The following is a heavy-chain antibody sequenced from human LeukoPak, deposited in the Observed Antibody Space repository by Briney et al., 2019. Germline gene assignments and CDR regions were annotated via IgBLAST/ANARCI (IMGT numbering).Heavy chain of an antibody. CDR1: GFTFSSYG. Sequence: GRSLRLPCAASGFTFSSYGMHWVRQAPGKGLEWVAVIWYDGSNKYYADSVKGRFTISRDNSKNTLYLQMNSLRAEDTAVYYCARDYRRNHARIAAAGFWGQGTLVTVSS. V-gene: IGHV3-33*01. CDR3: ARDYRRNHARIAAAGF. J-gene: IGHJ4*02. CDR2: IWYDGSNK. D-gene: IGHD6-13*01.